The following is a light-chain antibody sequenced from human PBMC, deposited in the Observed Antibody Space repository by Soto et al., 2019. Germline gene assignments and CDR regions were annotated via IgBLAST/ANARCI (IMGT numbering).Light chain of an antibody. V-gene: IGKV3-11*01. Sequence: EIVLTQSPATLSLSPGERASLSFRASQSVSSYLAWYPQKPGQAPRLLIYEASNRATGIPARFSGSGSGTDFTLTISSLEPEDFAVYYCQERSNWPLSFGGGTKVEIK. J-gene: IGKJ4*01. CDR3: QERSNWPLS. CDR2: EAS. CDR1: QSVSSY.